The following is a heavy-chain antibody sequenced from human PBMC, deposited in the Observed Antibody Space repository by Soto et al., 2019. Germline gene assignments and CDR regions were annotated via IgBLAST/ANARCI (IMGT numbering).Heavy chain of an antibody. CDR1: GFTFSYYW. CDR2: IHSDGSST. Sequence: EVQLVESEGGLVQPGGSLRLSCAASGFTFSYYWMHWVRQAPGQGLVWVSRIHSDGSSTTYADSVKGRFTISRDNAKNTLYLQMNSRRAEDTAVYYCARGDGGAFDLRGQGTMVTVSS. V-gene: IGHV3-74*01. CDR3: ARGDGGAFDL. J-gene: IGHJ3*01. D-gene: IGHD2-21*02.